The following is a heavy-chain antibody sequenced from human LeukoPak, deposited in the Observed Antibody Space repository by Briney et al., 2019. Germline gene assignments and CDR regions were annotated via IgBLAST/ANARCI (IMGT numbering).Heavy chain of an antibody. CDR3: AVEGYCSGGSCYSGETYYGMDV. D-gene: IGHD2-15*01. CDR2: IYYSGST. CDR1: GGSISSSSYY. V-gene: IGHV4-39*01. J-gene: IGHJ6*02. Sequence: PSETLSLTCTVSGGSISSSSYYWGWIRQPPGKGLEWIGSIYYSGSTYYNPSLKSRVTISVDTSKNQFSLKLSSVTAADTAVYYCAVEGYCSGGSCYSGETYYGMDVWGQGTTVTVSS.